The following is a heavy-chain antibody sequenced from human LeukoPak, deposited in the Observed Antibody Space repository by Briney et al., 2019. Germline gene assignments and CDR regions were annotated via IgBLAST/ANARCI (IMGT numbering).Heavy chain of an antibody. CDR2: IYPGDSDT. D-gene: IGHD4-17*01. CDR3: ARHQTTVTRAPDY. V-gene: IGHV5-51*01. J-gene: IGHJ4*02. Sequence: GESLKISCKGSGYSFTSYWIGWVRQMPGKGLEWMRIIYPGDSDTRYSPSFQGQVTISADKSISTAYLQWSSLKASGTAMYYCARHQTTVTRAPDYWGQGTLVTVSS. CDR1: GYSFTSYW.